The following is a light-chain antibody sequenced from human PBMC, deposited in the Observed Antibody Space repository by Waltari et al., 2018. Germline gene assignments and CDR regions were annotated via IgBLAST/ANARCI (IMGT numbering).Light chain of an antibody. V-gene: IGLV3-1*01. J-gene: IGLJ1*01. CDR2: QDT. CDR1: KLGNKY. Sequence: SYDLTQPPSVSVSPGQTASISCSGDKLGNKYVSWYQRKPGQFPVTVIYQDTKRPSGISGRVAGSNSGKTATLTISGTQAVDEADYFCQTWDTSIFVFGPGTKVTVL. CDR3: QTWDTSIFV.